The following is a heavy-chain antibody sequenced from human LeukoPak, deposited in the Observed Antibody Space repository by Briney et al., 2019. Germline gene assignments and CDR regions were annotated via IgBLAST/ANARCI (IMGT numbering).Heavy chain of an antibody. D-gene: IGHD6-13*01. Sequence: QAGGSLRLSCAASGFTFSSYGMHWVRQAPGKGLEWVAVISYDGSNKYYADSVKGRFTISRDNSKNTLYLQMNSLRAEDTAVYYCAKDQLAAAGFDYWGQGTLVTVSS. V-gene: IGHV3-30*18. CDR1: GFTFSSYG. CDR2: ISYDGSNK. CDR3: AKDQLAAAGFDY. J-gene: IGHJ4*02.